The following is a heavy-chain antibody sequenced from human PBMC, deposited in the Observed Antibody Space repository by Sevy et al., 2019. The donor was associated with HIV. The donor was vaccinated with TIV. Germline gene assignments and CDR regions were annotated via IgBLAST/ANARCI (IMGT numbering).Heavy chain of an antibody. Sequence: QLGGSLRLSCAASGFTFSSYAMSWVRQAPGKGLEWVSAISGSGGSTYYADSVKGRFTISRDNSKNTLYLQMNSLGAEDTAVYYCAKDSEERVGATTRGDAFDIWGQGTMVTVSS. CDR3: AKDSEERVGATTRGDAFDI. J-gene: IGHJ3*02. D-gene: IGHD1-26*01. V-gene: IGHV3-23*01. CDR1: GFTFSSYA. CDR2: ISGSGGST.